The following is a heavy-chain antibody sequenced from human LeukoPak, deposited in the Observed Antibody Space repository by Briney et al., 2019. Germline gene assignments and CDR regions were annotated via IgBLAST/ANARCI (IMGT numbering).Heavy chain of an antibody. CDR3: ARGLHGYTYGYVPWELYYYMDV. J-gene: IGHJ6*03. CDR1: GGSINSGRYY. CDR2: ISTSGRT. Sequence: SETLSLTCTVSGGSINSGRYYWSWIRQPAGRGLEWIGHISTSGRTSYSPSLKSRVTISVDTSKNQFSLKMSSVSAADTAVFYCARGLHGYTYGYVPWELYYYMDVWGKGTTVTISS. V-gene: IGHV4-61*09. D-gene: IGHD5-18*01.